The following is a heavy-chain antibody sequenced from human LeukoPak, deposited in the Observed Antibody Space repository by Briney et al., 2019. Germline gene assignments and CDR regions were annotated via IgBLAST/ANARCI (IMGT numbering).Heavy chain of an antibody. V-gene: IGHV4-59*08. Sequence: SSETLSLTCTVSGGSMNSYYWSWIRQPPGKGLEWIGYIYYSGSTNYNPSLKSRVTISVDTSKNQFSLKLSSVTAADTAVYYCARHSTAMVSVAYWGQGTLVTVSS. J-gene: IGHJ4*02. D-gene: IGHD5-18*01. CDR3: ARHSTAMVSVAY. CDR2: IYYSGST. CDR1: GGSMNSYY.